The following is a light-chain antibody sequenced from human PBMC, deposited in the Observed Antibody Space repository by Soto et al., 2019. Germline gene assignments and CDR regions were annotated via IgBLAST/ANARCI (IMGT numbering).Light chain of an antibody. CDR2: AAS. J-gene: IGKJ1*01. CDR1: QGISND. V-gene: IGKV1-17*01. Sequence: DIQMTQSPSSLPASVGDIVTITCRASQGISNDLGWYQQKPGKAPKRLIYAASSLRSGVPSRFSGSGSGTEFTLTISSLQPEDVATYYCLQHNSYPRTFGQGTKVEIK. CDR3: LQHNSYPRT.